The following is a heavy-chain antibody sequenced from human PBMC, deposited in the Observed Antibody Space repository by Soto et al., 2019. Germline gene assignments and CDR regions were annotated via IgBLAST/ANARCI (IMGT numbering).Heavy chain of an antibody. CDR2: IATYNSNK. CDR3: ARVLRGVVNWFDP. J-gene: IGHJ5*02. D-gene: IGHD3-10*01. Sequence: GPEVKKPGASVTVSCKTSGDTFTNFGLSWVRQAPGQGLEWMGWIATYNSNKNYAQKFQGRLTLTTDTLTSTGYMELKSLEYDDTAVYYCARVLRGVVNWFDPWGQGTLVTVSS. CDR1: GDTFTNFG. V-gene: IGHV1-18*01.